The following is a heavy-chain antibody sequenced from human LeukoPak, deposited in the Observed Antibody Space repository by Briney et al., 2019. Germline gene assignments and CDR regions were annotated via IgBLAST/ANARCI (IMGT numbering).Heavy chain of an antibody. J-gene: IGHJ4*02. CDR3: AKDSSTGYWEYFDY. CDR2: ISYDGSNK. Sequence: GGSLRLSCAASGFTFSSYGMHWVRQAPGKGLEWVAVISYDGSNKYYADSVKGRFTISRDNSKNTLYLQMNSLRAEDTAAYYCAKDSSTGYWEYFDYWGQGTLVTVSS. CDR1: GFTFSSYG. D-gene: IGHD3-9*01. V-gene: IGHV3-30*18.